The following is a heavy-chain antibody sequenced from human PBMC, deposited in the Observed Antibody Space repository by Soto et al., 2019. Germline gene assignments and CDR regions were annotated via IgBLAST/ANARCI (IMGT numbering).Heavy chain of an antibody. J-gene: IGHJ4*02. V-gene: IGHV1-46*01. CDR3: AAVQGGGATFHF. Sequence: ASVKVSCKASGYTFTSYYMHWVRQAPGQGLEWMGIINPSGGSTNYAQKFQGRVTMTRDTSTSTVYMELSSLTLEDTAVYYCAAVQGGGATFHFWGPGTLVTVSS. CDR1: GYTFTSYY. D-gene: IGHD1-26*01. CDR2: INPSGGST.